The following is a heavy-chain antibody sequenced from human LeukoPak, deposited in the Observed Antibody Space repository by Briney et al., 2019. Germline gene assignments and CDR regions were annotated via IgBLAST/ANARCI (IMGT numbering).Heavy chain of an antibody. CDR3: ARGFSVLLWFGELLGFDY. Sequence: GGSLRLSCAASGFTFSSYSMNWVRQAPGKGLEWVSSISSSSSYIYYADSVKGRFTISRDNAKNSLYLQMNSLRAEDTAVYYCARGFSVLLWFGELLGFDYWGQGTLVTVSS. V-gene: IGHV3-21*01. D-gene: IGHD3-10*01. CDR2: ISSSSSYI. J-gene: IGHJ4*02. CDR1: GFTFSSYS.